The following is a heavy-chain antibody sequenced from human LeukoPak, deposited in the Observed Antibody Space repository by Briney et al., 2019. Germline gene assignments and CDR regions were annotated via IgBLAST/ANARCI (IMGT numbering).Heavy chain of an antibody. Sequence: GGSLRLSCAASGFTFSSYAMSWVRQASGKGLEWVGRIRSKANSYATAYAASVKGRFTISRDDSKNTAYLQMNSLKTEDTAVYYCTIRASHFDYWGQGTLVTVSS. CDR2: IRSKANSYAT. V-gene: IGHV3-73*01. CDR1: GFTFSSYA. CDR3: TIRASHFDY. J-gene: IGHJ4*02.